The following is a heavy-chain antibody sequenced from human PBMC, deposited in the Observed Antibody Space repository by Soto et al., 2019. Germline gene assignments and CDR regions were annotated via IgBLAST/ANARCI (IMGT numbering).Heavy chain of an antibody. D-gene: IGHD1-26*01. CDR1: GYSFTSLD. CDR3: ARGVSAGVDY. J-gene: IGHJ4*02. Sequence: QVQLVQSGAEVREPGDSMKVSCKASGYSFTSLDINWVGQTAGQGLEWMGWMQPSTGRTGYAQKFQGRVTMTRDTSINTAYMELTTLTSDDTAFYYCARGVSAGVDYWGQGTLVTVSS. V-gene: IGHV1-8*01. CDR2: MQPSTGRT.